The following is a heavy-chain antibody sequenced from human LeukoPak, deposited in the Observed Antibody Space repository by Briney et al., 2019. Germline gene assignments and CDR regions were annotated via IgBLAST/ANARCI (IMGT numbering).Heavy chain of an antibody. CDR1: GFTVSSNY. CDR2: IYSAGNT. V-gene: IGHV3-66*01. D-gene: IGHD3-22*01. Sequence: PGGSLRLSCAASGFTVSSNYMSWVRQAPGKGLEWVSVIYSAGNTYYADSVQGRFTMSRENPENTLYLQMNSLRAEDTAVYYCARAYDRGYYYGFDYWGQGTLVTVSS. CDR3: ARAYDRGYYYGFDY. J-gene: IGHJ4*02.